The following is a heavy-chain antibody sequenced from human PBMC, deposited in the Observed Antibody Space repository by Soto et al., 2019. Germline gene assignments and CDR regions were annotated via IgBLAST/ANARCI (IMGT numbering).Heavy chain of an antibody. J-gene: IGHJ5*02. V-gene: IGHV1-69*01. CDR1: GGTFSSYA. CDR3: ARGSWEYQLPYNWFDP. D-gene: IGHD2-2*01. CDR2: IIPIFGTA. Sequence: QVQLVQSGAEVKKPGSSVKVSCKASGGTFSSYAISWVRQAPGQGLEWMGGIIPIFGTANYAQKFQGRVTITADDSTSTAYMELSSLRSEDTAVYYCARGSWEYQLPYNWFDPWGQGTLVTVSS.